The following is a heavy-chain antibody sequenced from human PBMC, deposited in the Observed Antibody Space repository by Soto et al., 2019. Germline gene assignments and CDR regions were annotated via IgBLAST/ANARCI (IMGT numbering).Heavy chain of an antibody. J-gene: IGHJ5*02. CDR3: ARSIAARLNWLDP. V-gene: IGHV3-7*01. Sequence: LRLSCAASGFTFSSYWMSWVRQAPGKGLEWVANIKQDGSEKYYVDSVKGRFTISRDNAKNSLYLQMNSLRAEDTAVYYCARSIAARLNWLDPWGQGTLVTVSS. D-gene: IGHD6-6*01. CDR1: GFTFSSYW. CDR2: IKQDGSEK.